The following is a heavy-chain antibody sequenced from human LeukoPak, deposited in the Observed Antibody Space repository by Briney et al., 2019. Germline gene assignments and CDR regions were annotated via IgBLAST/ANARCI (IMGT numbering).Heavy chain of an antibody. CDR3: ARDRVDIVATITPKDAFDI. CDR1: GFTFSSYS. D-gene: IGHD5-12*01. Sequence: GGSLRLSCAASGFTFSSYSMNWVRQAPGKGLEWVSSISSSSSYIYYADSVKGRFTISRDNAKNSLYLQMNSLRAEDTAVYYCARDRVDIVATITPKDAFDIWGQGTMVTVSS. V-gene: IGHV3-21*01. CDR2: ISSSSSYI. J-gene: IGHJ3*02.